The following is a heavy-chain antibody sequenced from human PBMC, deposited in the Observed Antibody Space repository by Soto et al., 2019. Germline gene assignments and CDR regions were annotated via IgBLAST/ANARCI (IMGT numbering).Heavy chain of an antibody. D-gene: IGHD3-9*01. CDR3: ARHRGYYDILTGYYTELNFDY. CDR1: DGSISNSSYY. Sequence: SETLSLTGTVSDGSISNSSYYWGWIRQPPGKGLEWIGSIYYSGTTYYNPSLKRRVTISVETSKNQFSLKLSSVTDADTAVFYCARHRGYYDILTGYYTELNFDYWGQGTLVTVSS. CDR2: IYYSGTT. J-gene: IGHJ4*02. V-gene: IGHV4-39*01.